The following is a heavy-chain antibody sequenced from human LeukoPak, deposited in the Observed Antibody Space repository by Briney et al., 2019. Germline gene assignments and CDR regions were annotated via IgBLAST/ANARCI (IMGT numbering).Heavy chain of an antibody. J-gene: IGHJ5*02. D-gene: IGHD4-17*01. V-gene: IGHV1-8*01. CDR2: MNPNSGNT. CDR1: GYTFTSYD. CDR3: ARDGTSGGYGDSEDWFDP. Sequence: ASVKVSCTASGYTFTSYDINWVRQATGQGLEWMGWMNPNSGNTGYAQKFQGRVTMTRNTSISTAYMELSSLRSEDTAVYYCARDGTSGGYGDSEDWFDPWGQGTLVTVSS.